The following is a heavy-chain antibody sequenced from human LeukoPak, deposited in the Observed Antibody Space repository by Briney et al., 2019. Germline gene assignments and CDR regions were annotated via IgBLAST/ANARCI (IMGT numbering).Heavy chain of an antibody. CDR3: AGTKTVSIAARPVYYYGMDV. V-gene: IGHV4-34*01. CDR2: INHSGST. D-gene: IGHD6-6*01. CDR1: GGSFSGYY. Sequence: PSETLSLTCAVYGGSFSGYYWSWIRQPPGKGLEWIGEINHSGSTNYNPSLKSRVTISVDTSKNQFSLKLSSVTAADTAVYYCAGTKTVSIAARPVYYYGMDVWGQGTTVTVSS. J-gene: IGHJ6*02.